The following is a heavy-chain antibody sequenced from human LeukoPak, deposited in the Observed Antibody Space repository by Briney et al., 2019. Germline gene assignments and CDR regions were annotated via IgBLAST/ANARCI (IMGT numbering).Heavy chain of an antibody. CDR3: AKDHYDSSGYPPYYFDY. D-gene: IGHD3-22*01. V-gene: IGHV3-30*18. CDR2: ISYDGSNK. CDR1: GFTFRSYG. J-gene: IGHJ4*02. Sequence: GGSLRLSCAASGFTFRSYGMHWVRQAPGKGLEWVAVISYDGSNKYYADSVKGRFTISRDSSKNTLYLQMNSLRAEDTAVYYCAKDHYDSSGYPPYYFDYWGEGPLVSVSS.